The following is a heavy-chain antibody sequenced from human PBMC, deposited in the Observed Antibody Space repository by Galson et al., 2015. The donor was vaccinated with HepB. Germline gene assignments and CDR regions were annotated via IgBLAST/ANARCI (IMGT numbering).Heavy chain of an antibody. Sequence: SLRLSCATSGFTFGDHAMSWVRQAPGKGLEWIGYIRSKAYGGTADHATSVKGRFAISRDDSKSTTYLQMNSLKTEDTAIYYCTKNIDRGSQDYWGQGTLVTVSS. V-gene: IGHV3-49*04. CDR3: TKNIDRGSQDY. D-gene: IGHD1-26*01. CDR1: GFTFGDHA. J-gene: IGHJ4*02. CDR2: IRSKAYGGTA.